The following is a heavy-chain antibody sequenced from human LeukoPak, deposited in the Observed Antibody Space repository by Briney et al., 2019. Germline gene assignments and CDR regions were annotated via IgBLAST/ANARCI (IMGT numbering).Heavy chain of an antibody. CDR1: GGSICSHY. CDR3: ARDMSSSSSY. Sequence: PSETLSLTCTVSGGSICSHYWSWIRQPPGKGLEWIGYIYYSGSTNYNPSLKSRVTISVDTSKNQFSLKLSSVTAADTAVYYCARDMSSSSSYWGQGTLVTVSS. CDR2: IYYSGST. V-gene: IGHV4-59*11. J-gene: IGHJ4*02. D-gene: IGHD6-6*01.